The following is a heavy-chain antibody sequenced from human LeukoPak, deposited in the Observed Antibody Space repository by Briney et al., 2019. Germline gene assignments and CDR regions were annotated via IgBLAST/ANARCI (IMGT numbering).Heavy chain of an antibody. D-gene: IGHD3-22*01. CDR2: ISRDSSYR. V-gene: IGHV3-21*01. J-gene: IGHJ4*02. Sequence: GGSLRLSCAASGFAFSDYSMNWLRQAPGKGLEWVASISRDSSYRYVADSLKGRFTTSRDNAKNSLYLQMNSLRAEDTAVYYCARGFHRYNYDSGAYSVYWGQGTLVTVSS. CDR1: GFAFSDYS. CDR3: ARGFHRYNYDSGAYSVY.